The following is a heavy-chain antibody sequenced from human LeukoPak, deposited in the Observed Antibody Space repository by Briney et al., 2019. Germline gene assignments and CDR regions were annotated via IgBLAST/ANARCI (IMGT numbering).Heavy chain of an antibody. V-gene: IGHV4-39*01. CDR3: ARHPGTRGSGRRFYYYYYYMDV. CDR1: GGSISSSSYY. Sequence: SETLSLTCTVSGGSISSSSYYWGWIRQPPGKGLEWIGSIYYSGSTYYNPSLKSRVTISVDTSKNQFSLKLSSVTAADTAVYYCARHPGTRGSGRRFYYYYYYMDVWGKGTTVTISS. CDR2: IYYSGST. D-gene: IGHD3-10*01. J-gene: IGHJ6*03.